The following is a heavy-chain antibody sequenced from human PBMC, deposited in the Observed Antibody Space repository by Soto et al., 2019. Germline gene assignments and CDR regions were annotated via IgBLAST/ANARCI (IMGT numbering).Heavy chain of an antibody. Sequence: QVQLVESGGGVVQPGRSLRLSCAGSGFTFSSYGMHWVRQAPGKGLEWVAAMSYVGNNKYYADSVKGRFTISRDNSKNRLDLQMSSLRVEDTAVYYCAKGGRTVTDPCDYWGQGTLVTVPS. CDR2: MSYVGNNK. D-gene: IGHD4-17*01. V-gene: IGHV3-30*18. J-gene: IGHJ4*02. CDR1: GFTFSSYG. CDR3: AKGGRTVTDPCDY.